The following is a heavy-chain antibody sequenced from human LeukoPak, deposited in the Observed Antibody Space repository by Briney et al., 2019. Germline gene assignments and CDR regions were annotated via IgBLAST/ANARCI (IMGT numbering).Heavy chain of an antibody. V-gene: IGHV3-33*01. CDR1: GFTFSSYG. D-gene: IGHD1-14*01. CDR3: AREPRRGRLSTTLDY. Sequence: GGSLRLSCAASGFTFSSYGMHWVRQAPGKGLEWVAVIWYDGSNKYYADSVKGRFTISRDNSKNTLYLQMNSLRAEDTAVYYCAREPRRGRLSTTLDYWGQGTLVTVSS. J-gene: IGHJ4*02. CDR2: IWYDGSNK.